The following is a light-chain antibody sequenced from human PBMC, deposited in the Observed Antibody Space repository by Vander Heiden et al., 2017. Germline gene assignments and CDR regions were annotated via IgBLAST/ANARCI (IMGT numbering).Light chain of an antibody. V-gene: IGLV2-14*03. CDR1: SSDVGGYEY. J-gene: IGLJ2*01. CDR3: SSYRAGITVV. Sequence: QSALTQPAAVSGSPGPTITISCTGTSSDVGGYEYVSWYQCHPGRVPKLIIHDVTERPSGISNRFSGSKSGNRASLTISGLQAEDEADYYCSSYRAGITVVFGGGTKVTVL. CDR2: DVT.